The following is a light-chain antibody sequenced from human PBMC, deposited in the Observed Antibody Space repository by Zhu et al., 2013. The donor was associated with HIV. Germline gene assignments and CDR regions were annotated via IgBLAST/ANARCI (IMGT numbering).Light chain of an antibody. CDR3: NSHRSGTTLVL. CDR2: EVT. CDR1: SSDFGGYNY. J-gene: IGLJ2*01. Sequence: QSALTQPRSVSGSPGQSVTISCTGTSSDFGGYNYVSWYQQHPGKAPKLILYEVTKRASGISARFSGSKSGNTASLTISGLQDDDEAVYYCNSHRSGTTLVLFGGGTTVTVL. V-gene: IGLV2-14*01.